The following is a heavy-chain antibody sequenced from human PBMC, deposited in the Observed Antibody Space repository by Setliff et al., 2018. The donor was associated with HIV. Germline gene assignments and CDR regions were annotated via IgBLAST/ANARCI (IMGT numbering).Heavy chain of an antibody. CDR1: GGSVGSGSYY. CDR3: ARDPPGYGDSKDY. CDR2: IYYSGST. V-gene: IGHV4-61*01. D-gene: IGHD4-17*01. J-gene: IGHJ4*02. Sequence: SETQSLTCSVSGGSVGSGSYYWSWIRRSPGKGLEWLGYIYYSGSTTYNPSLRSRVTISIDTSKNQFSPNLRSVTAADTAVYYCARDPPGYGDSKDYWGQGKLVTVSS.